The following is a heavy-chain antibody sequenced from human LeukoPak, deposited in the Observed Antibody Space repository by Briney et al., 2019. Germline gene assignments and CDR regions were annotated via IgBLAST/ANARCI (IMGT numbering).Heavy chain of an antibody. V-gene: IGHV4-34*01. CDR2: IYHSGST. CDR3: ARDQVVVAATSVGWFDP. Sequence: SSETLSLTCAVYGGSFSGYYWSWIRQPPGKGLEWIGEIYHSGSTNYNPSLKSRVTISVDKSKNQFSLKLSSVTAADTAVYYCARDQVVVAATSVGWFDPWGQGTLVTVSS. CDR1: GGSFSGYY. D-gene: IGHD2-15*01. J-gene: IGHJ5*02.